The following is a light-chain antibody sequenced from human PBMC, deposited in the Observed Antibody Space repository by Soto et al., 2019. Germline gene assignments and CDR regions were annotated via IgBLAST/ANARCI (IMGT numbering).Light chain of an antibody. V-gene: IGLV2-14*01. CDR1: SRDVGGYNY. Sequence: QSVLTQPASVSGSPGQSITISCTGTSRDVGGYNYVSWHQQHPGKAPNVIITEVSNRPSGVSNRFSGSKSGNTASLTISGLQAEDEADYYCSSYISSSTFVVFGGGTKLTVL. J-gene: IGLJ2*01. CDR3: SSYISSSTFVV. CDR2: EVS.